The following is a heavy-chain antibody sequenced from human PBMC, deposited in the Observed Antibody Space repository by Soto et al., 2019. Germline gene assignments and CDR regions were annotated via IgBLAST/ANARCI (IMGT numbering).Heavy chain of an antibody. Sequence: SETLSLTCTVSGGSVTNSSYYCRWIRQSRGKGLEWIGSVYYRVRSYSKSSVKSRVTISGDTSKNQFSLKLSSVTAADTAVYYCARWGAVVTNIPTAFDFWGQGTMVTVS. CDR1: GGSVTNSSYY. V-gene: IGHV4-39*07. D-gene: IGHD2-21*02. J-gene: IGHJ3*01. CDR2: VYYRVRS. CDR3: ARWGAVVTNIPTAFDF.